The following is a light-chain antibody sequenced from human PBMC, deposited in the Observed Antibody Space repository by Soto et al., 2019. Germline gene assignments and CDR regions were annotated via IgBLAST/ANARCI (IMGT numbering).Light chain of an antibody. CDR2: GAS. V-gene: IGKV3-15*01. CDR3: QQYNNWPFT. CDR1: QSVSSN. J-gene: IGKJ5*01. Sequence: EIVLTQSPATLSFSRAERSTVSRRASQSVSSNLAWYQQKPGQAPRLLIYGASNRATTIPTRFSGSGSGTEFTLTISSLQSEDFAVYYCQQYNNWPFTFGQGTRLEIK.